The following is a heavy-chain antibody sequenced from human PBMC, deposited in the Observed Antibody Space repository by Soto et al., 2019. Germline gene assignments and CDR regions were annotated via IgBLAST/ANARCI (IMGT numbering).Heavy chain of an antibody. V-gene: IGHV3-30-3*01. Sequence: PGESLKISCAASGFTFSSYAMHWVRQAPGKGLEWVAVISYDGSNKYYADSVKGRFTISRDNSKNTLYLQMNSLRAEDTAVYYCAKEGRLTVTYYYYGMDVWGQGTTVTVSS. D-gene: IGHD4-17*01. CDR3: AKEGRLTVTYYYYGMDV. CDR1: GFTFSSYA. CDR2: ISYDGSNK. J-gene: IGHJ6*02.